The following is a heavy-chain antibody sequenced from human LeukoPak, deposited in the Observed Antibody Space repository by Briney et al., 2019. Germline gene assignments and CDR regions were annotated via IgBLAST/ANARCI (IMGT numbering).Heavy chain of an antibody. CDR1: GYTFTSYY. Sequence: GASVKVSCKASGYTFTSYYMHWVRQAPGQGLEWMGIINPSGGSTSYAQKFQGRVTMTRDMSTSTVYMELSSLRSEDTAVYYCARDHGLVRGRKGLYYYYMDVWGKGTTVTVSS. CDR2: INPSGGST. CDR3: ARDHGLVRGRKGLYYYYMDV. J-gene: IGHJ6*03. D-gene: IGHD3-10*01. V-gene: IGHV1-46*01.